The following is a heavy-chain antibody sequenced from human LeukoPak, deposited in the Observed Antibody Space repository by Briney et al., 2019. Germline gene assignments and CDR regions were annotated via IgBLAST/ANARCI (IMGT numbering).Heavy chain of an antibody. Sequence: SETLSLTCAVYGGSFSGYYWSWIRQPPGKGLEWIGEINHSGSTNYNPSLKSRVTISVDTSKNQFSLKLSSVTAADTAVYYCARSPNYYGSATDPWGQGTLVTVSS. CDR3: ARSPNYYGSATDP. V-gene: IGHV4-34*01. CDR1: GGSFSGYY. J-gene: IGHJ5*02. CDR2: INHSGST. D-gene: IGHD3-10*01.